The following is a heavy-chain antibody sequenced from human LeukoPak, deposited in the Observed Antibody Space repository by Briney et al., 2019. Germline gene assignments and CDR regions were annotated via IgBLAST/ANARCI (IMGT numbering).Heavy chain of an antibody. D-gene: IGHD3-10*01. V-gene: IGHV1-46*01. CDR2: INPSGGST. CDR3: ARGYYGSGSRSWFDP. J-gene: IGHJ5*02. Sequence: ASVKVSCKASGYTFTSYYMYWMRQAPGQGLEWMGIINPSGGSTSYPQKFQGRVTMTRDTSTSTVYMELSSLRSEDTAVYYCARGYYGSGSRSWFDPWGQGTLVTVSS. CDR1: GYTFTSYY.